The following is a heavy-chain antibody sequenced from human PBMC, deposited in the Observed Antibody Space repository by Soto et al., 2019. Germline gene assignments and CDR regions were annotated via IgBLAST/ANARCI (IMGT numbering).Heavy chain of an antibody. V-gene: IGHV1-3*01. CDR2: INAGNGNT. D-gene: IGHD3-10*01. CDR3: ARAVRLGKYYFDY. J-gene: IGHJ4*02. Sequence: ASVKVSCKASGYTFTSYAMHWVRQAPGQRLEWMGWINAGNGNTKYSQKFQGRVTITRDTSASTAYMELSSLRSEDTAVYYCARAVRLGKYYFDYWGQGTLVTVSS. CDR1: GYTFTSYA.